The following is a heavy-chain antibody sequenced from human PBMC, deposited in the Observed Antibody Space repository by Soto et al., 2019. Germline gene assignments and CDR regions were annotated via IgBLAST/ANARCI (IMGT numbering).Heavy chain of an antibody. D-gene: IGHD3-10*01. V-gene: IGHV6-1*01. CDR2: TYYKAKWNN. CDR1: GDSVSSNSAG. J-gene: IGHJ6*02. CDR3: TGITWFRGMDV. Sequence: QMQLQQSGPGLVKSSQTLSLTCVISGDSVSSNSAGWNWIRQSPSRGLEWLGRTYYKAKWNNDYALSVKSRITINPDTSQNQFSLHLYSVTPEDTAVYYCTGITWFRGMDVWGQGTPVTVSS.